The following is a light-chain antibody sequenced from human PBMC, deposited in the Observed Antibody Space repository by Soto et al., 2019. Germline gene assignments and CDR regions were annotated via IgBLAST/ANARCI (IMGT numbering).Light chain of an antibody. J-gene: IGKJ4*01. CDR1: QTVNNNY. V-gene: IGKV3-20*01. Sequence: ELVLTQSPGTLSLSPGERATLSCMASQTVNNNYLAWYQQIPGQAPRLLISDASGRATGTPDRFSGSASGTDFTLTISRLEPEDFSVYYCQQYASSPLTFVVGTRFDIK. CDR3: QQYASSPLT. CDR2: DAS.